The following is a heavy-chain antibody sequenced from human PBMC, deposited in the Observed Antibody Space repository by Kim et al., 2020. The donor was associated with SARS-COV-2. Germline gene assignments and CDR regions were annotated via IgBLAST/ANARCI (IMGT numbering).Heavy chain of an antibody. CDR2: INSDGSNA. J-gene: IGHJ4*02. V-gene: IGHV3-74*01. CDR3: ARDPSGRVADY. D-gene: IGHD1-26*01. Sequence: GGSLRLSCVASGFTFSMYWMHWVRQAPGKGLVWVSCINSDGSNASYADSVKGRLTISRDNAKNTLYLQMNSLRAEDTAVYYCARDPSGRVADYWGQGTLVTVSS. CDR1: GFTFSMYW.